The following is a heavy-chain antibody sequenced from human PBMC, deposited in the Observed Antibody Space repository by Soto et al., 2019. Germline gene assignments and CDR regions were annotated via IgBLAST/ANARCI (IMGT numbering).Heavy chain of an antibody. V-gene: IGHV1-18*01. CDR2: ISAYNCNT. D-gene: IGHD6-13*01. CDR1: GYTFTSYG. CDR3: EGVIAAEVDFVY. J-gene: IGHJ4*02. Sequence: ASVKVSCKACGYTFTSYGISWVRQAPGQELDWMGWISAYNCNTNYAQKLQDRVTITTDTSTRTAYMELRSLRSGDRALFYCEGVIAAEVDFVYWGQGTLVTV.